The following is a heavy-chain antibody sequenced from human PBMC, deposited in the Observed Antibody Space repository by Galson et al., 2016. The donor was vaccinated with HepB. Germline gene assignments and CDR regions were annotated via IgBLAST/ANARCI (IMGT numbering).Heavy chain of an antibody. CDR2: IYSGGGT. V-gene: IGHV3-53*01. CDR3: ARGGNYGYT. J-gene: IGHJ4*02. CDR1: GFTVSNNF. D-gene: IGHD1-26*01. Sequence: SLRLSCAASGFTVSNNFMRWVRQAPGKGLEWVSLIYSGGGTHYVDSVKGRFIISRDNSKNTLYLQMNSLRVEDTAVHYCARGGNYGYTWGLGTLVTVSS.